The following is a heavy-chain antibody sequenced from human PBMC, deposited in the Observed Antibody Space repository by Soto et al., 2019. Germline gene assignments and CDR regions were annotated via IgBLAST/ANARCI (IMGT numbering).Heavy chain of an antibody. CDR3: ARGADTSGYSSFDY. CDR1: GYTFTSYD. V-gene: IGHV1-3*01. CDR2: INAGNGNT. J-gene: IGHJ4*02. Sequence: ASVKVSCKASGYTFTSYDINWVRQATGQRLEWMGWINAGNGNTKYSQKFQGRVTISSDTSASTAYMELSSLRSEDTAVYYCARGADTSGYSSFDYWGQGALVTVSS. D-gene: IGHD3-22*01.